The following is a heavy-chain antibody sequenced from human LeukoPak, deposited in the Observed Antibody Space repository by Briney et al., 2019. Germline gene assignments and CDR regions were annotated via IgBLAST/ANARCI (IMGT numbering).Heavy chain of an antibody. Sequence: PSETLSLTCTVSGGSISSGNYYWSWIRQPAGKGLEWIGRIYSSGSTNYNPSLKSRVTISEDTSKNQFSLKLSSVTAADTAVYYCARVYSAYDFLGEDYWGQGTLATVSS. CDR3: ARVYSAYDFLGEDY. CDR1: GGSISSGNYY. CDR2: IYSSGST. J-gene: IGHJ4*02. V-gene: IGHV4-61*02. D-gene: IGHD5-12*01.